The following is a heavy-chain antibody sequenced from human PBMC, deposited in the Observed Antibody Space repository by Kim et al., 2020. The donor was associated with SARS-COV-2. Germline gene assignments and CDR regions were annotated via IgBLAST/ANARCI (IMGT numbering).Heavy chain of an antibody. J-gene: IGHJ1*01. Sequence: KRYSPSLKSRLTITKDTSKNQVVLTMTNMDPVDTATYYCAHSVGPEYFQHWGQGTLVTVSS. CDR3: AHSVGPEYFQH. V-gene: IGHV2-5*01. CDR2: K.